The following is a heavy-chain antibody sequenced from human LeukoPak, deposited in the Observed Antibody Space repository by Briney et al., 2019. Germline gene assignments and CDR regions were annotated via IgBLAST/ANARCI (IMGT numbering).Heavy chain of an antibody. CDR2: INHSGST. D-gene: IGHD5-18*01. V-gene: IGHV4-34*01. J-gene: IGHJ4*02. Sequence: SETLSLTCAVYGGSFSGYYWSWIRQPPGKGLEWIGEINHSGSTNYNPSLKSRVTISVDTSKNQFSLKLSSVTAADTAVYYCAREYSYGVVYYFDYWGQGTLVTVSS. CDR1: GGSFSGYY. CDR3: AREYSYGVVYYFDY.